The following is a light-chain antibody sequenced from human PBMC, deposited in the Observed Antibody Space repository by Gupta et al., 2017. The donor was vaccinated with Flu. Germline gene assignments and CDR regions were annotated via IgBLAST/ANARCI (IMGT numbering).Light chain of an antibody. Sequence: EVILTQSPATLSLSPGDRATLSCRASQSISGFLAWYQQKPGQAPRLLIFDASHRATDIPARFSGSGSGTDFTLTISSLEPEDFAVYYCHHRDNWPPLSTFGPGTKLDI. CDR3: HHRDNWPPLST. CDR2: DAS. J-gene: IGKJ3*01. V-gene: IGKV3-11*01. CDR1: QSISGF.